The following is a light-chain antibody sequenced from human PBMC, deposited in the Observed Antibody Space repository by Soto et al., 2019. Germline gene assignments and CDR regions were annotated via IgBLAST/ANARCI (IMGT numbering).Light chain of an antibody. Sequence: QSVLTQPPSASGTPGQGVTMSCSGSTSNIGSNYVYWYQQLPGTAPKPLIYRNNQRPSGVPDRFSGSKSGTSASLAISGLRSDDEADYFCATWDDSLNGFYVFGTGTRSPS. CDR2: RNN. J-gene: IGLJ1*01. V-gene: IGLV1-47*01. CDR3: ATWDDSLNGFYV. CDR1: TSNIGSNY.